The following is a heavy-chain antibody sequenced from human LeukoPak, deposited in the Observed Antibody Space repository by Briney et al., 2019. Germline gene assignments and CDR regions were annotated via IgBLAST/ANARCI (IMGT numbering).Heavy chain of an antibody. CDR3: AKDQPRREHGYPYYYYGMDV. J-gene: IGHJ6*02. V-gene: IGHV3-30*18. CDR2: ISYDGSNK. Sequence: GGSLRLSCAASGFTFSSYGMHGVGQAPGRGLVWLAVISYDGSNKYYEDSVKGRFTISRDNSKTTLYLQMNSLRAEDTAVYYCAKDQPRREHGYPYYYYGMDVWGQGTTVTVSS. D-gene: IGHD5-24*01. CDR1: GFTFSSYG.